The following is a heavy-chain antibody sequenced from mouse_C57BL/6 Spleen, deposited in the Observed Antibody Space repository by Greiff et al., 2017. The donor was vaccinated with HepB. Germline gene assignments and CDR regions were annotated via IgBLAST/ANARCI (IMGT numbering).Heavy chain of an antibody. J-gene: IGHJ3*01. CDR1: GYTFTSYW. D-gene: IGHD1-1*01. V-gene: IGHV1-55*01. CDR2: IYPGSGST. Sequence: QVQLQQPGAELVKPGASVKMSCKASGYTFTSYWITWVKQRPGQGLEWIGDIYPGSGSTNYNEKFKSKATLTVDTSSSTAYMQLSSLTSEDSAVYYCARWEYGSSCFAYWGQGTLVTVSA. CDR3: ARWEYGSSCFAY.